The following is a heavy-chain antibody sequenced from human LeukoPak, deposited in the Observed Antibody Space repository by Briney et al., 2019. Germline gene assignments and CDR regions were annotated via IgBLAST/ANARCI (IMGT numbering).Heavy chain of an antibody. D-gene: IGHD3-22*01. J-gene: IGHJ3*01. CDR1: GYSFTSHY. V-gene: IGHV1-46*01. CDR2: INPRGTST. CDR3: ARGRHYYESSDYYYEGDGFDV. Sequence: ASVKVSCKASGYSFTSHYMHWVRQAPGQGLEWMGLINPRGTSTIYAEKFQGRIIMTRDMSTTTDYMELSSLRSEDTAVYYCARGRHYYESSDYYYEGDGFDVWGQGTMVTVSS.